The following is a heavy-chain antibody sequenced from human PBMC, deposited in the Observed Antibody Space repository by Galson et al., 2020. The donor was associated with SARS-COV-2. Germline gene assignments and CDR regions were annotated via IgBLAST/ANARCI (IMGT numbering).Heavy chain of an antibody. D-gene: IGHD3-3*01. J-gene: IGHJ6*02. CDR1: GGSISSGPYY. CDR3: ARGNSHCATSFGVLVGTCGMDV. Sequence: SETLSLTCTVSGGSISSGPYYWTWIRQPAGKGLQWIGRIYKSGNTDYNPSPKSQVTMSVDTSKNQCSLQLTSVTASDTAVYYCARGNSHCATSFGVLVGTCGMDVWGHGTSVTVSS. V-gene: IGHV4-61*02. CDR2: IYKSGNT.